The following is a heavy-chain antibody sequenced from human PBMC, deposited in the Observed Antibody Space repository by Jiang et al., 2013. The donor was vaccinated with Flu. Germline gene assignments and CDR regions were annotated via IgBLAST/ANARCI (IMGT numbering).Heavy chain of an antibody. D-gene: IGHD2-2*01. CDR2: ISSGGTYT. V-gene: IGHV3-11*03. Sequence: LLESGGGLVKPEGSLRLSCAASGFSFSDYYISWIRQAPGKGLEWLSYISSGGTYTVYADSVRGRFTISRDNARKSLYLQMNSLRAEDTALYYCARCRSTSCYAFDIWGQGTVVTVSS. J-gene: IGHJ3*02. CDR3: ARCRSTSCYAFDI. CDR1: GFSFSDYY.